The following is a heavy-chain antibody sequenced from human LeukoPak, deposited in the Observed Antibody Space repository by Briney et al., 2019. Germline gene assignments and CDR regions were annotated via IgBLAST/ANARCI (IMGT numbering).Heavy chain of an antibody. CDR1: GYRFTSYW. D-gene: IGHD3-22*01. V-gene: IGHV5-51*01. J-gene: IGHJ4*02. Sequence: GESLKISCKGSGYRFTSYWIGWVRQMPGKGLEWMGIIYPGDSDTTFSPSFQGQVTFSADKSIDTVYLQWSSLKASDTAMYHCARLPYYDSPFDYWGQGTLVTVSS. CDR2: IYPGDSDT. CDR3: ARLPYYDSPFDY.